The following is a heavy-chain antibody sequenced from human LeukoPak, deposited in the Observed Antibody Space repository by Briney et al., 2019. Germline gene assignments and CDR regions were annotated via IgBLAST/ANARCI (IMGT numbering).Heavy chain of an antibody. CDR2: INHSGST. V-gene: IGHV4-34*01. Sequence: SETLSLTCAVYGGSFSGYYWSWIRQPPGKGLEWIGEINHSGSTNYNPSLKSRVTISVDTSKNQFSLKLSSVTAADTAVYYCASRHDYGDYERLYCFDYWGQGTLVTVSS. J-gene: IGHJ4*02. CDR1: GGSFSGYY. D-gene: IGHD4-17*01. CDR3: ASRHDYGDYERLYCFDY.